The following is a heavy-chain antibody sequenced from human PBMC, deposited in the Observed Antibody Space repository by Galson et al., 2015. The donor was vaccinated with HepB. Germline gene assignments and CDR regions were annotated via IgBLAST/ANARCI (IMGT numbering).Heavy chain of an antibody. Sequence: SLRLSCAASGLTFSNARMSWVRQAPGKGLEWVGRIKSKTDGGTTDYAAPVKGRFTISRDDSKNTLYLQMNSLKTEDTAVYYCTTDLDVFYDSSGYYRRFDYWGQGTLVTVSS. CDR2: IKSKTDGGTT. CDR1: GLTFSNAR. J-gene: IGHJ4*02. D-gene: IGHD3-22*01. V-gene: IGHV3-15*01. CDR3: TTDLDVFYDSSGYYRRFDY.